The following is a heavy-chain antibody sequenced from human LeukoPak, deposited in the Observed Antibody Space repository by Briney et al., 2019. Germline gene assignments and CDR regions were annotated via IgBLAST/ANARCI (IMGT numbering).Heavy chain of an antibody. D-gene: IGHD2-15*01. CDR3: GREEFCSGGGGGNALYYYGMNV. V-gene: IGHV3-30-3*01. J-gene: IGHJ6*02. CDR2: ISYDGSNK. Sequence: GGSLRLSCAASGFTFSSYAMHWVRQAPGKGLEWVAVISYDGSNKYYADSVKGRFTISRDNSKNTLYLQMNSLRAEDTAVYYCGREEFCSGGGGGNALYYYGMNVWGQGPTVTVSS. CDR1: GFTFSSYA.